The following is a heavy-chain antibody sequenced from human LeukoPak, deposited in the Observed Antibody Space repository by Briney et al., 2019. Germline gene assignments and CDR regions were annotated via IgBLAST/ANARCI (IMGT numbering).Heavy chain of an antibody. J-gene: IGHJ4*02. D-gene: IGHD1-26*01. Sequence: PSETLSLTRTVSGGSISSGGYYWSWIRQHPGKGLEWIGYIYYSGSTYYSPSLKSRVSISVDTSKNQFSLMLTSVTAADTAVYYCAGVNSRVGFLFDHWGLGTLVTVSS. CDR2: IYYSGST. CDR1: GGSISSGGYY. V-gene: IGHV4-31*03. CDR3: AGVNSRVGFLFDH.